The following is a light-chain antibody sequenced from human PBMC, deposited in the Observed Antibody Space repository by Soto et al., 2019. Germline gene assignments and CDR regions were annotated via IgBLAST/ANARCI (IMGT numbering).Light chain of an antibody. V-gene: IGKV1-5*03. CDR1: QSISSW. Sequence: DIQMTQSPSTLSASVGDRVTITCRASQSISSWLAWYQQKLGKAPKLLIYKASSLESGVPSRCGGSGSATEFTLTISSLQPDDFASYYCEQYNSYPLTFGGGTKVEIK. CDR2: KAS. CDR3: EQYNSYPLT. J-gene: IGKJ4*01.